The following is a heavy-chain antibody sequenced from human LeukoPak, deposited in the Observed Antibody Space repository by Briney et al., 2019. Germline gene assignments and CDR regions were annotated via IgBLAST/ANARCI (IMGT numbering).Heavy chain of an antibody. D-gene: IGHD6-19*01. Sequence: GGSLRLSCAASGFIFIDYDFRWVRQAPGKGLEWLAYISKDAAFMFYADSVRGRFTVSRDNSKRTVYLQLNSLRAEDTALYYCARDLMWLVDYWGQGTLVTVSS. CDR3: ARDLMWLVDY. V-gene: IGHV3-30*04. J-gene: IGHJ4*02. CDR2: ISKDAAFM. CDR1: GFIFIDYD.